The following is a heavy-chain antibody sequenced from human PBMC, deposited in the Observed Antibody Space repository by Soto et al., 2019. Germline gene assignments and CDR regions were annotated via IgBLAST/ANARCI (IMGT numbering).Heavy chain of an antibody. CDR3: AKWNGYGDH. J-gene: IGHJ4*02. V-gene: IGHV3-23*01. CDR1: EFSFSTYG. Sequence: EVQLLESGGGLVQPGGSLRLSCAVSEFSFSTYGVTWVRQAPGKGLEWVSGVSGGSGTTHYADSVKGRFTITGDTSKNTVYLQMNSLRVEDTAVYYCAKWNGYGDHWGQGTLVTVSS. CDR2: VSGGSGTT. D-gene: IGHD1-1*01.